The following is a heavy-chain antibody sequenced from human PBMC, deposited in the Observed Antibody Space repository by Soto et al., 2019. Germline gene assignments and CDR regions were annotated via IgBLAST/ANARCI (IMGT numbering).Heavy chain of an antibody. CDR1: GYTFTSYG. Sequence: ASLKGSCNASGYTFTSYGISWVRQAPGQGLEWMGWISAYNGNTNYAQKLQGRVTMTTDTSTSTAYMELRSLRSDDTAVYYCARARDPIFGVVKFDYWGEVTLVPVSS. V-gene: IGHV1-18*01. CDR3: ARARDPIFGVVKFDY. J-gene: IGHJ4*02. CDR2: ISAYNGNT. D-gene: IGHD3-3*01.